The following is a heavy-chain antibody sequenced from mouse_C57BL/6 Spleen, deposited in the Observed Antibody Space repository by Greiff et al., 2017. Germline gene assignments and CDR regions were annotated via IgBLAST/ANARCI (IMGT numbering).Heavy chain of an antibody. J-gene: IGHJ3*01. CDR1: GFTFSSYA. V-gene: IGHV5-4*03. CDR2: ISDGGSYT. Sequence: EVKLVESGGGLVKPGGSLKLSCAASGFTFSSYAMSWVRQTPEKRLEWVATISDGGSYTYYPDKVKGRFTISRDNAKNNLYLQMSHLKSEDTAMYYCARSVSLAYWGQGTLVTVSA. CDR3: ARSVSLAY.